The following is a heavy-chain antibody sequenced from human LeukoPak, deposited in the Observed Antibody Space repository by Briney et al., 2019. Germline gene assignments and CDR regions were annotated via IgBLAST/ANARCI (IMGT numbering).Heavy chain of an antibody. J-gene: IGHJ4*02. D-gene: IGHD3-22*01. CDR3: ARGVDYYDSRTAYFDY. Sequence: SVKVSCKASGGTFSSYAISWVRQAPGQGLEWMGGIIPIFGTANYAQKFQGRVTMTRNTSISTAYMELSSLRSEDTAVYYCARGVDYYDSRTAYFDYWGQGTLVTVSS. V-gene: IGHV1-69*05. CDR2: IIPIFGTA. CDR1: GGTFSSYA.